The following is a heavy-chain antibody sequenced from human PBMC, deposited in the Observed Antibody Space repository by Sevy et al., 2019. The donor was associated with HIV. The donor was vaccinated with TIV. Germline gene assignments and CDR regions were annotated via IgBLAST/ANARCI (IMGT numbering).Heavy chain of an antibody. J-gene: IGHJ5*02. V-gene: IGHV3-7*03. D-gene: IGHD3-16*01. CDR1: GFTFSSYW. CDR2: TKQDGSEK. CDR3: ASPGGKGFDP. Sequence: GGSLRLSCAASGFTFSSYWMSWVHQAPGKGLEWVANTKQDGSEKYYVDSVKGRFTISRDNAKNSLYLQMNSLRAEDTAVYYCASPGGKGFDPWGQGTLVTVSS.